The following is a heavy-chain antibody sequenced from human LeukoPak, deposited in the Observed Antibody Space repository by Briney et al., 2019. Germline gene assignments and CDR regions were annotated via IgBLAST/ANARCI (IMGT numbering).Heavy chain of an antibody. Sequence: GGSLRLSCAASEFSVGSNYMTWVRQAPGKGLEWVSLIYSGGSTYYADSVKGRFTISRDNSKNTLYLQMNSLRAEDTAVYYCARRYRRIWNDAIGGWFDPWGQGTLVTVSS. V-gene: IGHV3-66*04. CDR1: EFSVGSNY. J-gene: IGHJ5*02. CDR3: ARRYRRIWNDAIGGWFDP. CDR2: IYSGGST. D-gene: IGHD1-1*01.